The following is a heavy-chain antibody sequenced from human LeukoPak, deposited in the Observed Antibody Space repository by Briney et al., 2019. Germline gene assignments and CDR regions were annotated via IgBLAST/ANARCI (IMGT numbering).Heavy chain of an antibody. CDR1: GGSFSGYY. CDR2: INHSGST. V-gene: IGHV4-34*01. Sequence: SETLSLTCAVYGGSFSGYYWSWIRQPPGKGLEWIGEINHSGSTNYNPSLKSRVTISVDTSKNQFSLKLSSVIAADTAVYYCARYDSSGYYSRLDYWGQGTLVTVSS. CDR3: ARYDSSGYYSRLDY. D-gene: IGHD3-22*01. J-gene: IGHJ4*02.